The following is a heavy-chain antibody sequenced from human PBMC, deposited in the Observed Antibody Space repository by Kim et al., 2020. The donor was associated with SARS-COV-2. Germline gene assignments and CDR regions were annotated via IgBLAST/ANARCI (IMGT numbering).Heavy chain of an antibody. D-gene: IGHD3-10*01. CDR2: ISWNSGSI. J-gene: IGHJ3*02. CDR1: GFTFDDYA. Sequence: GGSLRLSCAASGFTFDDYAMHWVRQAPGKGLEWVSGISWNSGSIGYADSVKGRFTISRDNAKNSLYLQMNSLRAEDTALYYCAKEALSDYGSGSRSFDIWGQETMVTVSS. V-gene: IGHV3-9*01. CDR3: AKEALSDYGSGSRSFDI.